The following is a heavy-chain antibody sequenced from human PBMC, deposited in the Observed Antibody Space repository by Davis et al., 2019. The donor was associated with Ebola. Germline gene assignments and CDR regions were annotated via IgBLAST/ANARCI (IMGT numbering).Heavy chain of an antibody. CDR1: GFTFSSYG. Sequence: GESLKISCAASGFTFSSYGMHWVRQAPGKGLEWVAVIWYDGSNKYYADSVKGRFTISRDNSKNTLYLQMNSLRAEDTAVYYCARDRYYGSGQPPDYWGQGTLVTVSS. CDR2: IWYDGSNK. D-gene: IGHD3-10*01. CDR3: ARDRYYGSGQPPDY. V-gene: IGHV3-33*01. J-gene: IGHJ4*02.